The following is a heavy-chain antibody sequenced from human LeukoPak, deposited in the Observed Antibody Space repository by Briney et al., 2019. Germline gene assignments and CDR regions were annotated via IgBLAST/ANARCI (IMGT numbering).Heavy chain of an antibody. CDR2: IYYSGST. CDR3: AREGSITMIRGMGTPPPFDY. J-gene: IGHJ4*02. CDR1: GGSISSSSYY. Sequence: SETLSLTCTVSGGSISSSSYYWGWIRQPPGKGLEWIGSIYYSGSTYYNPSLKSRVTISVDTSKNQFSLKLSSVTAADTAVYYCAREGSITMIRGMGTPPPFDYWGQGTLVTVSS. D-gene: IGHD3-10*01. V-gene: IGHV4-39*07.